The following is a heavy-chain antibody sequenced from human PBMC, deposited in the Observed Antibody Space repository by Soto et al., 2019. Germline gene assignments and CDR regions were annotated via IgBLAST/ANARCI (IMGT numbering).Heavy chain of an antibody. V-gene: IGHV4-59*08. Sequence: SETLSLTCTVSGGSISSYYWSWIRQPPGKGLEWIGYIYYSGSTNYNPSLKSRVTISVDTSKIHFSLKLSAVTAADTAVYYCARLRDCSSPSCYWVDYWGQGTLVTV. CDR2: IYYSGST. CDR3: ARLRDCSSPSCYWVDY. D-gene: IGHD2-2*01. J-gene: IGHJ4*02. CDR1: GGSISSYY.